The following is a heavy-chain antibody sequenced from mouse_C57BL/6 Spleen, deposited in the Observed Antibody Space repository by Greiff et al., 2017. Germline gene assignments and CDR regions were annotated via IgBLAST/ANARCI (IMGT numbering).Heavy chain of an antibody. Sequence: QVQLQQSGAELARPGASVKLSCKASGYTFTSYGISWVKQRTGQGLEWIGEIYPRSGNTYYNEKFKGKATLTADKSSSTAYMELRSLTSEDSAVYFCARMWDDKTGDYWGQGTTLTVSS. V-gene: IGHV1-81*01. CDR2: IYPRSGNT. J-gene: IGHJ2*01. CDR3: ARMWDDKTGDY. D-gene: IGHD4-1*01. CDR1: GYTFTSYG.